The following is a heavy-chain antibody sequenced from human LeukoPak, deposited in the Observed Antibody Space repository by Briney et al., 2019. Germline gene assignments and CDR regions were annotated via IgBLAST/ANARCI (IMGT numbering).Heavy chain of an antibody. V-gene: IGHV5-51*01. CDR2: IYPGDSDT. D-gene: IGHD6-13*01. CDR1: GYSFTSYW. Sequence: GESLKISCKGSGYSFTSYWIGWVRQMPGKGLEWMGIIYPGDSDTRYSPSFQGQVTISADKSISTAYLQWSSLKASDTAMYYCASTSIAAAGTGPDAFDIWGQGTMVTVSS. J-gene: IGHJ3*02. CDR3: ASTSIAAAGTGPDAFDI.